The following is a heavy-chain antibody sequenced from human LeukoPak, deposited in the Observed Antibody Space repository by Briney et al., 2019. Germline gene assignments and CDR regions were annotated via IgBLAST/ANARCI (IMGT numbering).Heavy chain of an antibody. D-gene: IGHD3-10*01. Sequence: ASVKVSRKASGYTFTGYYMHWVRQAPGQGLEWMGWINPNSGGTNYAQKFQGRVTMTRDTSISTAYMELSRLRSDDTAVYYCARAYYGSGSYVDYWGQGTLVTVSS. J-gene: IGHJ4*02. CDR1: GYTFTGYY. CDR3: ARAYYGSGSYVDY. CDR2: INPNSGGT. V-gene: IGHV1-2*02.